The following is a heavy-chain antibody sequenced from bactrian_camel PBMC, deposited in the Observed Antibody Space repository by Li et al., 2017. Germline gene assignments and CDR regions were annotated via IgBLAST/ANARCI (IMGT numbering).Heavy chain of an antibody. CDR2: INTGGGTT. V-gene: IGHV3S31*01. CDR3: AYDLLGAYSYSLGY. D-gene: IGHD2*01. Sequence: VQLVESGGGLVRPGGSLRISREASGFTVSAYAMSWVRQAPGKGLEWVSYINTGGGTTYYADSVKGRFTISRDNAKNTLLLQLNSLKTEDTAMYYCAYDLLGAYSYSLGYWGQGTQVTVS. CDR1: GFTVSAYA. J-gene: IGHJ4*01.